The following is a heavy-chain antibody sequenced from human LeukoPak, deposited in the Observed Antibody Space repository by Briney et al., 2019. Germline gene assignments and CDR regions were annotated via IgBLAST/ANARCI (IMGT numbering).Heavy chain of an antibody. CDR1: GYTFTGYY. CDR3: ARGYRTVGAIASFQP. J-gene: IGHJ1*01. V-gene: IGHV1-2*06. Sequence: ASVKVSCKASGYTFTGYYMHWGRQAPGQGLEWMGRINPKSGVTNYAQKFQGRVTMTRDTSISTAYMELSRLRSYDTAVYYCARGYRTVGAIASFQPWGQGTLVTVSS. CDR2: INPKSGVT. D-gene: IGHD1-26*01.